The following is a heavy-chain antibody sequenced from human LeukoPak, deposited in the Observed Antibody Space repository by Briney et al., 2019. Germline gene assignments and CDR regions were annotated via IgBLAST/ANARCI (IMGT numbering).Heavy chain of an antibody. J-gene: IGHJ4*02. D-gene: IGHD5-18*01. CDR2: INRDGSRT. CDR1: GFTFSSYG. CDR3: ARGGSDTAMAHDY. Sequence: GGSLRLSCAASGFTFSSYGMHWVRQAPGKGLMWVSRINRDGSRTDYADSVKGRFTISRDDAENTLYLQVNSLRAEDTAVYFCARGGSDTAMAHDYWGQGTLVTVSS. V-gene: IGHV3-74*01.